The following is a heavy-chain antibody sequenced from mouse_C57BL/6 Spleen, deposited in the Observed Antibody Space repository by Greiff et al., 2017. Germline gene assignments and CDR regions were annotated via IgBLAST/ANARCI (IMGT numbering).Heavy chain of an antibody. D-gene: IGHD3-2*02. V-gene: IGHV1-80*01. J-gene: IGHJ4*01. CDR1: GYAFSSYW. Sequence: VQLQQSGAELVKPGASVKISCKASGYAFSSYWMNWVKQRPGKGLEWIGQIYPGDGDTNYNGKFKGKATLTADKSSSTAYMQLSSLTAEDSAVYFCARSSGYGGFYAMDYWGQGTSVTVSS. CDR3: ARSSGYGGFYAMDY. CDR2: IYPGDGDT.